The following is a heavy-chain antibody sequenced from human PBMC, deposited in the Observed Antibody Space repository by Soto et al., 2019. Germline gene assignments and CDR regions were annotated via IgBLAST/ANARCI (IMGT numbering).Heavy chain of an antibody. Sequence: EVHLEASGGDLVQPGGSLRLSCSASGFIFGFYWMTWVRQAPGKGLEWVANIERHGNDKYYVDSVTGRFTISRHNAQNSAFLQMNNLRAEDTAVYFCARRRATDYEIDYWGQGTLVTVSS. CDR1: GFIFGFYW. V-gene: IGHV3-7*03. CDR2: IERHGNDK. CDR3: ARRRATDYEIDY. D-gene: IGHD3-22*01. J-gene: IGHJ4*02.